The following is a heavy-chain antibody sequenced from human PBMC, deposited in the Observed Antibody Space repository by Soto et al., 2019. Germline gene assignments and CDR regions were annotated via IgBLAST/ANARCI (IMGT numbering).Heavy chain of an antibody. D-gene: IGHD4-17*01. CDR2: INSDGSST. J-gene: IGHJ3*02. CDR3: ARDRDYTGLSRLRLGNAFDI. Sequence: GSLRLSCAASGFTFSSYWMHWVRQAPGKGLVWVSRINSDGSSTSYADSVKGRFTISRDNAKNTLYLQMNSLRAEDTAVYYCARDRDYTGLSRLRLGNAFDIWGQGTMVTVSS. V-gene: IGHV3-74*01. CDR1: GFTFSSYW.